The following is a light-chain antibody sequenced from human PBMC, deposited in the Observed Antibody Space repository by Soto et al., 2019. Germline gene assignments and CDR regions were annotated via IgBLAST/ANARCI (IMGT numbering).Light chain of an antibody. CDR3: ASYTSSSTSVI. V-gene: IGLV2-14*01. Sequence: QSALTQPASVSGSPGQSITISCTGTSSDVGGYKYVSWYQQHPDKAPKLIIFEVSNRPSGISSRFSCSKSGNTASLTSSGLQSEDEADYYCASYTSSSTSVIFGRGTKLTFL. CDR1: SSDVGGYKY. J-gene: IGLJ2*01. CDR2: EVS.